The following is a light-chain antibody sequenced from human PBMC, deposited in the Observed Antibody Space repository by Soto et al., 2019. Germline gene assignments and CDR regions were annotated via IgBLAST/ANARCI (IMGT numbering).Light chain of an antibody. V-gene: IGLV2-11*01. CDR1: SSDVGGYND. Sequence: LTQPRSVSGSPGQSVTISCTGTSSDVGGYNDVSWYQQHPGKAPKLMIYDVSRRPSGVPDRFSGSKSGNTASLTISGLQAEDEADYYCCSYAGRYTFDFGTGTKVTVL. J-gene: IGLJ1*01. CDR2: DVS. CDR3: CSYAGRYTFD.